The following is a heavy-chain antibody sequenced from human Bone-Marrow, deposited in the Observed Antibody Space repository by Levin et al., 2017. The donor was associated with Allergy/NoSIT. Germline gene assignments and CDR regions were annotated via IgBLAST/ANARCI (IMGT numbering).Heavy chain of an antibody. CDR3: SKEIQGGLDY. Sequence: KGLQWVGRIKSQAAGGTTHYAAPVKDRFTISRDDSKNTLFLQMDSLNTEDTALYYCSKEIQGGLDYWGQGTLVTVSS. CDR2: IKSQAAGGTT. V-gene: IGHV3-15*01. D-gene: IGHD5-18*01. J-gene: IGHJ4*02.